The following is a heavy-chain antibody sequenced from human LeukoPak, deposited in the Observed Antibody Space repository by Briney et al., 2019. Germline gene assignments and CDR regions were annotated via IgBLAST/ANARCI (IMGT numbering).Heavy chain of an antibody. D-gene: IGHD2-15*01. CDR1: GYTFTGYY. Sequence: GASVKVSCKASGYTFTGYYMHWVRQAPGQGLEWMGRINPNSGGTNYAQKFQGRVTMTRDTSISTAYMELSRLRSDGTAVYYCASFFSCSGGSCYTDLLPKPIYFDYWGQGTLVTVSS. CDR3: ASFFSCSGGSCYTDLLPKPIYFDY. J-gene: IGHJ4*02. CDR2: INPNSGGT. V-gene: IGHV1-2*06.